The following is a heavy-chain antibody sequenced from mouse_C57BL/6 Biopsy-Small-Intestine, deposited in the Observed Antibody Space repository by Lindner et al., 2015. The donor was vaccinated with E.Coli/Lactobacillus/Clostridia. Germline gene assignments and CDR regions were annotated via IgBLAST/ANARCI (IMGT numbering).Heavy chain of an antibody. CDR1: GYTFTDYN. CDR3: AGYGYDFDY. Sequence: VQLQESGPELVKPGASVKMSCKASGYTFTDYNMHWVKQSHGKSLEWIGYINPNTGGTSYNQKFKGKATLTVNKSSSTAYMELRSLTSEDSAVYYCAGYGYDFDYWGQGTTLTVSS. D-gene: IGHD2-2*01. V-gene: IGHV1-22*01. J-gene: IGHJ2*01. CDR2: INPNTGGT.